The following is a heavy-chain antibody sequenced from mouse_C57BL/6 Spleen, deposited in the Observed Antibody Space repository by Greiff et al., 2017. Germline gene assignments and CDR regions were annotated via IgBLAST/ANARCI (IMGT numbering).Heavy chain of an antibody. CDR2: IDPSDSYT. V-gene: IGHV1-50*01. D-gene: IGHD1-1*01. Sequence: VQLQQPGAELVKPGASVKLSCKASGYTFTSYWMQWVKQRPGQGLEWIGEIDPSDSYTNYNQKFKGKATLTVDTSSSTAYMQLSSLTSEDSAVYYCARAVDYYGSSYNYWGQGTTLTVSS. CDR3: ARAVDYYGSSYNY. CDR1: GYTFTSYW. J-gene: IGHJ2*01.